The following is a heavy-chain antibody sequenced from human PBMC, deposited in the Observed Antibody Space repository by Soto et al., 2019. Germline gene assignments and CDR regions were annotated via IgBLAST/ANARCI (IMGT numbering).Heavy chain of an antibody. CDR2: IYYSGST. CDR1: GGSIGSGGYY. CDR3: ARGGVPAAIRSVNWFDP. D-gene: IGHD2-2*02. V-gene: IGHV4-31*03. J-gene: IGHJ5*02. Sequence: PSETLSLTCTVSGGSIGSGGYYWSWIRQHPGKGLEWIGYIYYSGSTYYNPSLKSRVTISVDTSKNQFSLKLSSVTAADTAVYYCARGGVPAAIRSVNWFDPWGQGTLVTVYS.